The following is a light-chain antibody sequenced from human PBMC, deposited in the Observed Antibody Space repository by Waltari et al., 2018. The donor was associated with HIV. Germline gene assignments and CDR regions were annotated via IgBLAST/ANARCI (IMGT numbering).Light chain of an antibody. CDR1: QSVSSN. CDR3: QQYNNWPSAWT. J-gene: IGKJ1*01. Sequence: EIVMTQSPATLSVSPGERATLSCRASQSVSSNLAWYQQKPGQAPWLLIYGASTRATGIPARFSGSVSGTEFTLTISSLQSEDFAVYYCQQYNNWPSAWTFGQGTKVEIK. CDR2: GAS. V-gene: IGKV3-15*01.